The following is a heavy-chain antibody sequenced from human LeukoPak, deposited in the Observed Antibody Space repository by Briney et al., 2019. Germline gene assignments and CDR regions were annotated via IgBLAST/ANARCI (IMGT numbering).Heavy chain of an antibody. CDR3: ARPQGYYYYMDV. Sequence: GGSLTLSCAASGFTFSSYEMNWVRQAPGEGLEWVSYISSGGSTIYYADSVKGRFTISRDNAKNSLYLQMNSLRAEHTAVYYCARPQGYYYYMDVWGKGPTVTVSS. CDR2: ISSGGSTI. J-gene: IGHJ6*03. CDR1: GFTFSSYE. V-gene: IGHV3-48*03.